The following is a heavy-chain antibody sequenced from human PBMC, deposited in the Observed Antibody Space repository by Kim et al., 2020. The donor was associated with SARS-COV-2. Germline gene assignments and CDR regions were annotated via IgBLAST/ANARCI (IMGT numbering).Heavy chain of an antibody. D-gene: IGHD3-10*01. J-gene: IGHJ2*01. V-gene: IGHV4-31*03. Sequence: SETLSLTCTVSGGSISSGGYYWSWIRQHPGKGLEWIGYIYYSGSTYYNPSLKSRVTISVATSKNQFSLKLSSVTAADTAVYYCARRPETMVWYFDLCGRGTLVTVSS. CDR2: IYYSGST. CDR3: ARRPETMVWYFDL. CDR1: GGSISSGGYY.